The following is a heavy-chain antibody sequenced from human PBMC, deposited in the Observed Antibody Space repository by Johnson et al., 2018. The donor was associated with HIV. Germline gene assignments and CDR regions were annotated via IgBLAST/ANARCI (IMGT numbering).Heavy chain of an antibody. CDR1: GFTFDDYG. D-gene: IGHD5-24*01. J-gene: IGHJ3*02. CDR3: AKDKWGGHNLHAIDI. V-gene: IGHV3-20*04. Sequence: VQLVESGGGVVRPGGSLRLSCAASGFTFDDYGMSWVRQAPGKGLEWVSGINWNGGSIDYADSVKGRFTISRDNAKNSLYLQMNSLRPEDTALYYCAKDKWGGHNLHAIDIWGQGTMVTVSS. CDR2: INWNGGSI.